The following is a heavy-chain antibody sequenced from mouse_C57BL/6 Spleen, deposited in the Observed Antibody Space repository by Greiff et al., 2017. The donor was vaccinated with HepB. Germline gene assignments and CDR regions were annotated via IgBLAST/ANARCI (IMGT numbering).Heavy chain of an antibody. CDR2: IDPSDSYT. J-gene: IGHJ2*01. CDR1: GYTFTSYW. Sequence: QVQLQQPGAELVKPGASVKLSCKASGYTFTSYWMQWVKQRPGQGLEWIGEIDPSDSYTNYNQKFKGKATLTVDTSSSTAYMQLSSLTSEDSAVYYCARGKLGFDYWGQGTTLTVSS. V-gene: IGHV1-50*01. CDR3: ARGKLGFDY. D-gene: IGHD4-1*01.